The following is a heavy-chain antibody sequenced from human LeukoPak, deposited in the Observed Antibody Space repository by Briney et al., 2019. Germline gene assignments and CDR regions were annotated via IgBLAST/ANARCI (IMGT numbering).Heavy chain of an antibody. D-gene: IGHD2-15*01. CDR1: GGSISSSSYY. CDR3: AIPRLGYCSGGSCYVAFDI. V-gene: IGHV4-39*01. J-gene: IGHJ3*02. Sequence: SETLSLTCTVSGGSISSSSYYWGWIRQPPGKGLEWIGSIYYTGSTYYNPSLKSRVTISVDTSKNQFSLKLSSVTAADTAVYYCAIPRLGYCSGGSCYVAFDIWGQGTMVTASS. CDR2: IYYTGST.